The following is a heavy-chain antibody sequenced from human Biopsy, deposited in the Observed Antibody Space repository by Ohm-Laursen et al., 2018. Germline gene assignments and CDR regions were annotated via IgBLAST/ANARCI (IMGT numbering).Heavy chain of an antibody. V-gene: IGHV3-7*01. CDR3: ASAHQYCSATTCNGGSDF. J-gene: IGHJ4*02. CDR2: INQDGSEK. Sequence: SLRLSCAASGFTFSTYWTNWVRQAPGKGLEWVANINQDGSEKYYVDSVKGRFTISRDNAKDSLDLQMSSLRVEDTALYYCASAHQYCSATTCNGGSDFWGQGTLVTVSS. D-gene: IGHD2-15*01. CDR1: GFTFSTYW.